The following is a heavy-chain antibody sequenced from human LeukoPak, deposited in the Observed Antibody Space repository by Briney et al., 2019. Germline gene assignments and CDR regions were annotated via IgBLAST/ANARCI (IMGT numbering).Heavy chain of an antibody. Sequence: PGGSLRLSCAASGFTFSSYAMSWVRQAPGKGLEWVSPISGAGDRTYYPDSVKGRFTISRDNSKNTLYLQMDSLRAEDTAVYYCAKDEAPTNLDYWGQGTLVTVSS. J-gene: IGHJ4*02. V-gene: IGHV3-23*01. CDR2: ISGAGDRT. CDR3: AKDEAPTNLDY. CDR1: GFTFSSYA. D-gene: IGHD2-2*01.